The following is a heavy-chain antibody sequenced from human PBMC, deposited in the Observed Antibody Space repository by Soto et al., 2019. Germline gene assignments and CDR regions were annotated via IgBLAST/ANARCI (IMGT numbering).Heavy chain of an antibody. CDR2: ISWNSGSI. V-gene: IGHV3-9*01. CDR1: GFTFDDYA. D-gene: IGHD2-15*01. CDR3: AKDTCSGGSCYFHYFDY. J-gene: IGHJ4*02. Sequence: EVQLVESGGGLVQPGRSLRLSCAAYGFTFDDYAMHWVRQAPGKGLEWVSGISWNSGSIGYADSVKGRFTISRDNAKNSLYLQMNSLRAEDTALYYCAKDTCSGGSCYFHYFDYWGQGTLVTVSS.